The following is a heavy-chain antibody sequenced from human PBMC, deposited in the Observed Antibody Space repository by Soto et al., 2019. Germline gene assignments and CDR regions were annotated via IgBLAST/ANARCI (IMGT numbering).Heavy chain of an antibody. J-gene: IGHJ4*02. CDR2: IYSGGST. D-gene: IGHD3-10*01. Sequence: GGSLRLSCAASGFTVSSNYMSWVRQAPGKGLEWVSVIYSGGSTYYADSVKGRFTISRDNSKNTLYLQMNSLRAEDTAVYYCARDIDYYGSGSYYGYWGQGTLVTVSS. V-gene: IGHV3-53*01. CDR3: ARDIDYYGSGSYYGY. CDR1: GFTVSSNY.